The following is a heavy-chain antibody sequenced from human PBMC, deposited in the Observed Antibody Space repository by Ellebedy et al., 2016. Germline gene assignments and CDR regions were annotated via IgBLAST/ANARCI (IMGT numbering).Heavy chain of an antibody. V-gene: IGHV1-18*01. Sequence: ASVKVSXKASGYTFTSYGISWVRQAPGQGLEWMGWISAYNGNTNSAQNLQGRVTMTTDTSTSTAYMELRSLRSDDTAVYYCARASMVRGVDDTFDIWGQGTMVTVSS. CDR3: ARASMVRGVDDTFDI. CDR1: GYTFTSYG. D-gene: IGHD3-10*01. CDR2: ISAYNGNT. J-gene: IGHJ3*02.